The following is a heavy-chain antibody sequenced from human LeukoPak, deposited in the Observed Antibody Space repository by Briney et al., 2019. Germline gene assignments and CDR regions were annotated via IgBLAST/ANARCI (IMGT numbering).Heavy chain of an antibody. CDR1: GGTFSSYA. CDR2: IIPIFATA. D-gene: IGHD5-18*01. V-gene: IGHV1-69*05. CDR3: ARDRGYSYGLDY. J-gene: IGHJ4*02. Sequence: SVKVSCKASGGTFSSYAISWVRQAPGQGLEWMGRIIPIFATANYAQKFQGRVTITTDESTSTAYMELSSLRSEDTAVYYCARDRGYSYGLDYWGQGTLVIVSS.